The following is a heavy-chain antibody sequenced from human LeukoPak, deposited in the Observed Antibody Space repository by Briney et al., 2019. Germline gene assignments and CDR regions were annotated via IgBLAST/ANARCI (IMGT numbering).Heavy chain of an antibody. CDR1: GDSISSSKKY. CDR2: IYYSGNT. J-gene: IGHJ4*02. Sequence: SETLSLTCTVSGDSISSSKKYWGWVHQPPGKGLEWIGSIYYSGNTYYNPSLKSRVTISVDTSKNQFSLKLSSVTAADTAVYYCARARGYSYGYPDYWGQGTLVTVSS. V-gene: IGHV4-39*01. CDR3: ARARGYSYGYPDY. D-gene: IGHD5-18*01.